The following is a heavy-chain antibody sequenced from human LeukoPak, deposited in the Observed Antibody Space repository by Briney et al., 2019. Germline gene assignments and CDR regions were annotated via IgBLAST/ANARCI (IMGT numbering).Heavy chain of an antibody. CDR1: GGSISSYY. Sequence: SETLSLTCTDSGGSISSYYWSWIRQPPGKGLEWIGYIYYSGSTNYNPSLKSRVTISVDTSRNQFSLKLNSVTAADTAVYYCARGYSSGWTGLFDYWGQGTLVTVSS. D-gene: IGHD6-19*01. CDR3: ARGYSSGWTGLFDY. V-gene: IGHV4-59*01. J-gene: IGHJ4*02. CDR2: IYYSGST.